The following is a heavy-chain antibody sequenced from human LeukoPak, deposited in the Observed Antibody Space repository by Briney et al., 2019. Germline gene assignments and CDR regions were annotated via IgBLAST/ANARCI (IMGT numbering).Heavy chain of an antibody. J-gene: IGHJ4*02. CDR2: IYTSGST. Sequence: SETLSLTCTVSGGSISSYYWSWIRQPAGKGLEWIGRIYTSGSTNYNPSLKSRVTMSVDTSKNQFSLKLSSVTAADTAVYYCARHSTFFGVVIIKGRVRGPFDYWGQGTLVTVSS. CDR1: GGSISSYY. CDR3: ARHSTFFGVVIIKGRVRGPFDY. D-gene: IGHD3-3*01. V-gene: IGHV4-4*07.